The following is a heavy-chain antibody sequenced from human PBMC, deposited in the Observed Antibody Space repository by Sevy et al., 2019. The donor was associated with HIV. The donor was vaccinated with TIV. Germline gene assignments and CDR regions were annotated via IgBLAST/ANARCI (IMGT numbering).Heavy chain of an antibody. CDR3: ARGTTWAGIEDY. V-gene: IGHV3-9*01. Sequence: GGSLRLSCAASGFALGDYTMHWVRQAPGKGLEWVSGISWNGGAIAYADSVKGRFAISRDDAKNSLYLQISGLRVEDTALYFCARGTTWAGIEDYWGQGTLVTVSS. D-gene: IGHD3-3*02. CDR2: ISWNGGAI. J-gene: IGHJ4*02. CDR1: GFALGDYT.